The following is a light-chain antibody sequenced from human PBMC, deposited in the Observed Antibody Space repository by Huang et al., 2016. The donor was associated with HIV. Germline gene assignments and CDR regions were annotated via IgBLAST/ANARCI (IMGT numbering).Light chain of an antibody. CDR3: QQYGTLLT. CDR2: GAS. CDR1: QSVSNNY. J-gene: IGKJ4*01. V-gene: IGKV3-20*01. Sequence: EIVLTQSPGTLSLSPGERATLSCRASQSVSNNYLAWYQQKPGQAPRLLIYGASSRATGITDSFISSGSGTGFTLTISRLEPEDFAVYFCQQYGTLLTFGGGTKVEI.